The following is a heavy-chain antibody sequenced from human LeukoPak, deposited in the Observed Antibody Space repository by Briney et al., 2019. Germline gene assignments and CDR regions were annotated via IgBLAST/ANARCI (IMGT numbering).Heavy chain of an antibody. D-gene: IGHD2-15*01. Sequence: SETLSLTCAVSGGPISSGGYSWSWIRQPPGKGLEWIGYIYHSGSTYYNPSLKSRVTISVDRSKNQFSLKLSSVTAADTAVYYCARESAAGSLSNWGQGTLVTVSS. V-gene: IGHV4-30-2*01. CDR1: GGPISSGGYS. CDR2: IYHSGST. J-gene: IGHJ4*02. CDR3: ARESAAGSLSN.